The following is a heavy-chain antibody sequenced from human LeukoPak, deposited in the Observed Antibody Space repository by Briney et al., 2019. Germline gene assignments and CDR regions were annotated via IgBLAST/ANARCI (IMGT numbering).Heavy chain of an antibody. J-gene: IGHJ5*02. D-gene: IGHD1-7*01. CDR1: GGTFSSYA. Sequence: GSSVKVSCKASGGTFSSYAISWMRQAPGQGLEWMGGIIPIFGTANYAQKFQGRVTITTDESTSTAYMELSSLRSEDTAVYYCASAPTFGTGTTGLDPWGQGTLVTVSS. CDR3: ASAPTFGTGTTGLDP. CDR2: IIPIFGTA. V-gene: IGHV1-69*05.